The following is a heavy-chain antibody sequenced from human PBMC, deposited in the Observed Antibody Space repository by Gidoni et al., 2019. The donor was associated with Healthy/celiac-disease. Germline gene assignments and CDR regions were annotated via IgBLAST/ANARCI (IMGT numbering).Heavy chain of an antibody. J-gene: IGHJ4*02. D-gene: IGHD1-7*01. V-gene: IGHV3-23*01. CDR1: GFTFSRYA. CDR2: ISGSGGST. CDR3: AKDREEVFWNYGPPGGY. Sequence: EVQLLESGGGLVQPGGSLRLSCAASGFTFSRYAMSWVRQAPGKGLEWVAAISGSGGSTYYADSVKGRFTISRDNSKNTLYLQMNSLRAEDTAVYYCAKDREEVFWNYGPPGGYWGQGTLVTVSS.